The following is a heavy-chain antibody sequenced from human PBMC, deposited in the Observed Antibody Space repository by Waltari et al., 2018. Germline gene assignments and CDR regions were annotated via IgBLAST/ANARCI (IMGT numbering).Heavy chain of an antibody. D-gene: IGHD6-19*01. CDR1: GGTFSSYA. V-gene: IGHV1-69*14. J-gene: IGHJ3*02. CDR3: ARPAPSIAVAGRVRGAFDI. Sequence: QVQLVQSGAEVKKPGSSVKVSCKASGGTFSSYAISWVRQAPGQGLEWMGGIIPIFGKANYEQKFQGRVTITADKSTSTAYMELSSLRSEDTAVYYCARPAPSIAVAGRVRGAFDIWGQGTMVTVSS. CDR2: IIPIFGKA.